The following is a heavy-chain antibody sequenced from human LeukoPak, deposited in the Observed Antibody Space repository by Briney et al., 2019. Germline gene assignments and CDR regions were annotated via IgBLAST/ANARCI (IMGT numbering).Heavy chain of an antibody. V-gene: IGHV4-34*01. CDR2: INHSGST. D-gene: IGHD6-19*01. CDR1: GGSFSGYY. Sequence: SETLSLTCAVYGGSFSGYYWSWIRQPPGKGLEWIGEINHSGSTNYNPSLKSRVTMSVDTSTNQFSLELSSVTAADTAVYYCARKGYSSDGYYYYGMDVWGKGTTVTVSS. CDR3: ARKGYSSDGYYYYGMDV. J-gene: IGHJ6*04.